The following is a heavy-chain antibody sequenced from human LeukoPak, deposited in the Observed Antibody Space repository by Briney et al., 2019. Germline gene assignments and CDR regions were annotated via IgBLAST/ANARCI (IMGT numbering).Heavy chain of an antibody. J-gene: IGHJ4*02. V-gene: IGHV3-30*04. CDR3: TTVLLQWRPYYFDY. CDR1: GFTFSSYA. CDR2: ISYDGSNK. Sequence: GRSLRLSCAASGFTFSSYAMHWVRQAPSKGLEWVAVISYDGSNKYYADSVKGRFNISRDNSKNTLYLQMNSLKTEDAAVYYCTTVLLQWRPYYFDYWGQGTLVTVSS. D-gene: IGHD6-19*01.